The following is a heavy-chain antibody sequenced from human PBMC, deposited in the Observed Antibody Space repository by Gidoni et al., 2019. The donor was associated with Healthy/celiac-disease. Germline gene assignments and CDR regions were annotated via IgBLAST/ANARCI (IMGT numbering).Heavy chain of an antibody. V-gene: IGHV4-59*01. Sequence: QLQLQESGPGLVKPSEILSLTCTVSGGSISSYYWSWIRQPPGKGLGWIGYIYYSGSTNYNPSLKSRVTISVDTSKNQFSLKLSSVTAADTAVYYCARVVETKDAFDIWGQGTMVTVSS. CDR1: GGSISSYY. CDR2: IYYSGST. CDR3: ARVVETKDAFDI. D-gene: IGHD3-16*02. J-gene: IGHJ3*02.